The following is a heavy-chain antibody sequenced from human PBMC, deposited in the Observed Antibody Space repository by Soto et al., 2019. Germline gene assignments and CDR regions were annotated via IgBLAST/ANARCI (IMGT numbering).Heavy chain of an antibody. Sequence: SETLSLTCTVSGGSISSGDYYWSWIRQPPGRGLEWIGYIYYSGSTYYNPSLKSRVTISVDKSKDQSSLKLNSVTAADTAVYYCARESNYAFSLGYWGQGTRVTAPQ. V-gene: IGHV4-31*03. CDR3: ARESNYAFSLGY. CDR2: IYYSGST. CDR1: GGSISSGDYY. D-gene: IGHD3-16*01. J-gene: IGHJ4*02.